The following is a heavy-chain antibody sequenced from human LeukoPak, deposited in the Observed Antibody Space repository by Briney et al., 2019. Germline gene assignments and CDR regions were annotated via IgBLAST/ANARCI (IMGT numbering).Heavy chain of an antibody. CDR3: ARSDSATLNWFDP. CDR1: GHSFTSYW. Sequence: GESLKISCKGSGHSFTSYWIAWVRQMPGEGLEWMGIIYPGDSDTRYSPSFQGQVTISADKSITTVYLQWSSLKASDTAMYFCARSDSATLNWFDPWGQGALVTVSS. V-gene: IGHV5-51*01. CDR2: IYPGDSDT. D-gene: IGHD6-25*01. J-gene: IGHJ5*02.